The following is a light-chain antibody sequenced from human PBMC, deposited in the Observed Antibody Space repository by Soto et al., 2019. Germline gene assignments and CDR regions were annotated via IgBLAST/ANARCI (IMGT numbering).Light chain of an antibody. J-gene: IGKJ3*01. Sequence: EIVLTQSPGTLSLSPGESATLSCRASRSLDSGQLAWYQQKVGRAPRLLIHDAFMRATGIPDRFSGSGSGTDFTLTIARLEPEDFAVYYCQQYGRSPDLFTFGPGTKVEIK. CDR3: QQYGRSPDLFT. CDR1: RSLDSGQ. V-gene: IGKV3-20*01. CDR2: DAF.